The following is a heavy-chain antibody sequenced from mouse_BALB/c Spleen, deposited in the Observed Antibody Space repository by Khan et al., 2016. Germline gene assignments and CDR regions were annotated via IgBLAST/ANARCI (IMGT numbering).Heavy chain of an antibody. J-gene: IGHJ3*01. D-gene: IGHD2-14*01. Sequence: QVQLQQSGAELAKPGASVKMSCKASGYTFTSYWMHWVKQRPGQGLEWIGYINPSTGYTEYNQKFKDKATLTADKSSSTAYMQLSSLTSEDSAVXYCASRYDAWFAYWGQGTLVTVSA. CDR3: ASRYDAWFAY. CDR1: GYTFTSYW. V-gene: IGHV1-7*01. CDR2: INPSTGYT.